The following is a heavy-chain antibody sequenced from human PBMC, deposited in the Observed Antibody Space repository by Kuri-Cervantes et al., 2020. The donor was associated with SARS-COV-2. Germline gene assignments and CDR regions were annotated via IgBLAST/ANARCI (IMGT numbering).Heavy chain of an antibody. CDR1: GFTFNKYA. CDR2: ISGSGDRT. V-gene: IGHV3-23*01. J-gene: IGHJ4*02. Sequence: GESLKISCAASGFTFNKYAMSWVRQAPGKGLEWVSGISGSGDRTHYGDAVEGRFNISRDNSKDTVHLQMNGLTGDDTAIYYCAKDTELTPYFDFWGQGTLVTVSS. D-gene: IGHD1-7*01. CDR3: AKDTELTPYFDF.